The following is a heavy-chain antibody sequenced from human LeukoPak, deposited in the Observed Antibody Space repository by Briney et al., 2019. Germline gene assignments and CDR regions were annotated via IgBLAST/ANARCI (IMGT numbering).Heavy chain of an antibody. CDR3: ARPLHTASIWNLDC. CDR1: GFTFSSYW. CDR2: INTDGSSI. V-gene: IGHV3-74*01. J-gene: IGHJ4*02. D-gene: IGHD5-18*01. Sequence: PGGSLRLSCAASGFTFSSYWMHWVRQAPGKGLVWVSRINTDGSSIGYADSVKGRFTISRDNAKNTLYLQMNSLRAEDTAVYYCARPLHTASIWNLDCWGQGTLVTVSS.